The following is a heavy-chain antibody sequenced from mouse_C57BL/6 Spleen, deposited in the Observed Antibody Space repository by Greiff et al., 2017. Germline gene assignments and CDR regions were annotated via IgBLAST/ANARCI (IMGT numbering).Heavy chain of an antibody. CDR2: IYPRSGNT. V-gene: IGHV1-81*01. CDR3: ARSGGYYSNYGGAMDY. J-gene: IGHJ4*01. CDR1: GYTFTSYG. Sequence: LEESGAELARPGASVKLSCKASGYTFTSYGISWVKQRTGQGLEWIGEIYPRSGNTYYNEKFKGKATLTADKSSSTAYMELRSLTSEDSAVYFCARSGGYYSNYGGAMDYWGQGTSVTVSS. D-gene: IGHD2-5*01.